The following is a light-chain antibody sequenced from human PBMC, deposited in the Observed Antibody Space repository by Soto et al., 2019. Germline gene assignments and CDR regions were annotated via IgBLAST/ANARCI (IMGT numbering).Light chain of an antibody. J-gene: IGKJ4*01. CDR3: PQLNSYQHT. CDR2: AAS. CDR1: QGISSY. Sequence: IQLTHSPSSLSASVGDRVTITCRASQGISSYLAWYQQKPGKAPKLLIYAASTLQSGVPSRFSGSGSGKDFTLTISSLQPEDFATHYRPQLNSYQHTIGGGSQVEIX. V-gene: IGKV1-9*01.